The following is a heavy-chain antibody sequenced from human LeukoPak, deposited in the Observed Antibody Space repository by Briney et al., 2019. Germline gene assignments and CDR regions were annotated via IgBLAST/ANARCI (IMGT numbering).Heavy chain of an antibody. CDR1: GFTFSSYG. Sequence: GGSLRLSCAASGFTFSSYGMPWVRQAPGKGLEWVAFIRYDGSNKYYADSVKGRFTISRDNSKNTLYLQMNSLRAEDTAVYYCAKEAEGGPLYSPWNWFDPWGQGTLVTVSS. CDR2: IRYDGSNK. V-gene: IGHV3-30*02. CDR3: AKEAEGGPLYSPWNWFDP. D-gene: IGHD4-11*01. J-gene: IGHJ5*02.